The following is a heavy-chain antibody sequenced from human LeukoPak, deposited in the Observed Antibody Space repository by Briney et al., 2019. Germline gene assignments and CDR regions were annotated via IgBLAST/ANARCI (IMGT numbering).Heavy chain of an antibody. V-gene: IGHV3-30*02. Sequence: GGSLRLSCAASGFTFSRYSIHWVRQAPGKGLEWVAFIRYDGNNKDYADSVKGRFSISRDNSKNTLYLQMNSLRAEDTAVYYCARDGGYCSGGSCYDIWGQGTMVTVSS. D-gene: IGHD2-15*01. CDR2: IRYDGNNK. CDR3: ARDGGYCSGGSCYDI. CDR1: GFTFSRYS. J-gene: IGHJ3*02.